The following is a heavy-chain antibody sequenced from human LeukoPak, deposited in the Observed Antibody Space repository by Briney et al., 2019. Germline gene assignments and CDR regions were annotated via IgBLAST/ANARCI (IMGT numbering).Heavy chain of an antibody. CDR3: ARFGITGTPEAFDI. D-gene: IGHD1-7*01. V-gene: IGHV4-4*02. J-gene: IGHJ3*02. CDR1: GGSISSSNW. CDR2: IYHSGST. Sequence: PSETLSLTCAVSGGSISSSNWWSWVRQPPGKGLEWIGEIYHSGSTNYNPSLKSRVTISVDTSKNQFSLKLSSVTAADTAVYYCARFGITGTPEAFDIWGQGTMVTVSS.